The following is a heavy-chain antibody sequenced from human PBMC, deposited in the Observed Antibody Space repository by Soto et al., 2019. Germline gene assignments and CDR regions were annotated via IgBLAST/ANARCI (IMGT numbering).Heavy chain of an antibody. J-gene: IGHJ4*02. CDR1: GGTINHYY. Sequence: PSETLSLTCTVSGGTINHYYWTWIRPTPGKGLEWMGYIYYSGTTTNYNPSLKSSLTITKDTSKNQVVLAMTNMDPVDTATYYYAHLVVAGLTYYFDYWGQGTLVTVSS. CDR3: AHLVVAGLTYYFDY. D-gene: IGHD2-15*01. V-gene: IGHV4-59*01. CDR2: IYYSGTTT.